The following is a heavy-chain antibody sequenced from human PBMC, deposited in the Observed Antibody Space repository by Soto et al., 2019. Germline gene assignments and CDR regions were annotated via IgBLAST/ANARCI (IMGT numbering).Heavy chain of an antibody. D-gene: IGHD6-19*01. CDR2: INAGNGNT. CDR3: ARDMAAADVYYYGMDV. CDR1: GYTFTSYS. J-gene: IGHJ6*02. Sequence: ASVKVSCKASGYTFTSYSMHWVRQAPGQRLEWMGWINAGNGNTNYSQKFQGRVTITRDTSASTAYMELSSLRSEDTAVYYCARDMAAADVYYYGMDVWGQGTTVTVSS. V-gene: IGHV1-3*01.